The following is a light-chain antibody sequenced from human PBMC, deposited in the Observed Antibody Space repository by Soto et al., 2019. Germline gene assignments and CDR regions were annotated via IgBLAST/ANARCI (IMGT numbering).Light chain of an antibody. CDR2: DTS. V-gene: IGKV3-11*01. CDR1: QSVSSS. Sequence: EIVFTQSPATLSLFPGERATLSCRASQSVSSSLAWYQQKPGQAPRLLISDTSNRATGIPARFSGSGSGTDFTLTISSLEPEDFAVYYCQQRSNWRITFGQGTRLEIK. J-gene: IGKJ5*01. CDR3: QQRSNWRIT.